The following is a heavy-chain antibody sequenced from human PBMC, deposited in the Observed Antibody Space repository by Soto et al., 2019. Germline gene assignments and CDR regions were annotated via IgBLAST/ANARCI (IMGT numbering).Heavy chain of an antibody. CDR1: GGTFSSYA. Sequence: QVQLVQSGAEVKKPGSSVKVSCKASGGTFSSYAISWVRQAPGQGLEWMGGIIPIFGTANYAQKFQGRVTITADESTSTAYMELSSLRSEDTAVYYCARGVGYSYGPHYYYYYGMDVWGQGTTVTVSS. CDR2: IIPIFGTA. D-gene: IGHD5-18*01. V-gene: IGHV1-69*12. J-gene: IGHJ6*02. CDR3: ARGVGYSYGPHYYYYYGMDV.